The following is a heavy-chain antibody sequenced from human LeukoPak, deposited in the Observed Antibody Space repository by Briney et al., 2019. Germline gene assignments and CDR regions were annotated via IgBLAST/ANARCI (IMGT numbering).Heavy chain of an antibody. CDR3: VSFYETC. Sequence: GGSLRLSCAASGNYWMHWVRQAPGKGLVWVSHINSDGSWTSYADSVKGRFTISKDNAKNTVYLQMNSLRAEDTAVYYCVSFYETCWGRGTLVTVSS. J-gene: IGHJ4*02. V-gene: IGHV3-74*01. D-gene: IGHD2/OR15-2a*01. CDR1: GNYW. CDR2: INSDGSWT.